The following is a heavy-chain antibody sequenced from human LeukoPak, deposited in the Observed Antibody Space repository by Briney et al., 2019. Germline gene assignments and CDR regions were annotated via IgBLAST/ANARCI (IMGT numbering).Heavy chain of an antibody. CDR1: GFTFSSYA. Sequence: GRSLRLSCAASGFTFSSYAMHWVRQASGKGLEWVAVISYDGSNKYYADSVKGRFTISRDNSKNTLYLQMNSLRAEDTAVYYCARVRFPASGSHFDYWGQGTLVTVSS. V-gene: IGHV3-30*04. D-gene: IGHD2-15*01. J-gene: IGHJ4*02. CDR2: ISYDGSNK. CDR3: ARVRFPASGSHFDY.